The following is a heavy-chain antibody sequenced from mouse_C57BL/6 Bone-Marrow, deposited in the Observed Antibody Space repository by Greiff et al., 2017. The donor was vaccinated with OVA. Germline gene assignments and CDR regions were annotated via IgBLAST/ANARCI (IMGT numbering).Heavy chain of an antibody. Sequence: VQLQQPGAELVMPGASVKLSCKASGYTFTSYWMHWVKQRPGQGLEWIGEIDPSDSYTNYNQKFKGKSTLTVDKSSSTAYMQLSRLTSEDSAVYYGAREAQGPYCAMYYWGQGTSVTVSS. D-gene: IGHD3-2*02. V-gene: IGHV1-69*01. CDR2: IDPSDSYT. CDR1: GYTFTSYW. CDR3: AREAQGPYCAMYY. J-gene: IGHJ4*01.